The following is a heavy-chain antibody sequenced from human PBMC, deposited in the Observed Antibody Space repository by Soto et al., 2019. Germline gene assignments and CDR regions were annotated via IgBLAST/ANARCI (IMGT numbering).Heavy chain of an antibody. CDR3: ARVPTVTRWVTSEY. J-gene: IGHJ4*02. V-gene: IGHV4-61*01. CDR1: GGSVSSGSYY. D-gene: IGHD4-4*01. CDR2: LYYSGNT. Sequence: VQLQESGPGLVKPSETLSLTCTVSGGSVSSGSYYWSWIRQPPGKGLEWIGYLYYSGNTNYNPSLKSRVTIAVDTSKHHFSLTVSSVTAADAAVYYCARVPTVTRWVTSEYWGQGTLATVSS.